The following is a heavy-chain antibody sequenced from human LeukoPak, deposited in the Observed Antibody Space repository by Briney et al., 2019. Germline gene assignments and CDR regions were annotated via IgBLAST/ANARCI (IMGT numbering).Heavy chain of an antibody. CDR1: GRSISSYY. J-gene: IGHJ4*02. V-gene: IGHV4-59*01. CDR3: ATVAVIRGVTYFDY. Sequence: SETLSLTCTLSGRSISSYYWSWIRQPPGKGLEWIAYLFYSGSTDYNPSLESRVTISVDTSKNQFSLKLRSVTSADTAVYYCATVAVIRGVTYFDYWGQGTLVTVSS. D-gene: IGHD3-10*01. CDR2: LFYSGST.